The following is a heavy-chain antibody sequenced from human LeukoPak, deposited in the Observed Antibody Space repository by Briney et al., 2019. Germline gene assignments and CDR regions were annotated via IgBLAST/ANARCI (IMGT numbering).Heavy chain of an antibody. V-gene: IGHV3-66*01. D-gene: IGHD3-10*01. CDR2: LYTTGRT. CDR3: ARENGRGVTSPYYDL. Sequence: GGSLRLSCAASKFTVSSTYMSWVRQAPGKGLEWVSVLYTTGRTEYAGSVKGRFTVSRDSSKNTLFLQMNSLRAEDTAVYYCARENGRGVTSPYYDLWGQGTLVTVTS. J-gene: IGHJ4*02. CDR1: KFTVSSTY.